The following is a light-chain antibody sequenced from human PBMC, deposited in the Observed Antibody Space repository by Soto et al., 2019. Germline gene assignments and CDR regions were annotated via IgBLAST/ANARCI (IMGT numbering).Light chain of an antibody. J-gene: IGLJ2*01. Sequence: QSVLTQPASVSGSPGQSITISCTGTSSDVGGYNYVSWYQQHPGKAHKLMIYDVSNRTSGVSNRFSGSKSGNTASLPISGLQAEDEADYYCSSYTSSSTVVFGGGTKLTVL. V-gene: IGLV2-14*01. CDR2: DVS. CDR1: SSDVGGYNY. CDR3: SSYTSSSTVV.